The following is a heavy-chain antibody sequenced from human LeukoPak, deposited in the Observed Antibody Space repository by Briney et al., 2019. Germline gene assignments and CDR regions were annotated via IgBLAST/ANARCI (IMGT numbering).Heavy chain of an antibody. J-gene: IGHJ4*02. Sequence: GGSLRLSCAASGFTFSSYAMSWVRQAPGKGLEWVSSISSSSSYIYYADSVKGRFTISRDNAKNSLYLQMNSLRAEDTAVYYCAGSYGGNTIDYWGQGALVTVSS. CDR3: AGSYGGNTIDY. D-gene: IGHD4-23*01. V-gene: IGHV3-21*01. CDR2: ISSSSSYI. CDR1: GFTFSSYA.